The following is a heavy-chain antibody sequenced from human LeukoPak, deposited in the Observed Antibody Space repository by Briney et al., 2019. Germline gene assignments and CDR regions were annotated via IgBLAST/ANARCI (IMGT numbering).Heavy chain of an antibody. D-gene: IGHD2-15*01. Sequence: GESLKISCKGSGYSFTSYWIGWVRQLPGKGLEWMGISDPGDSDIRYSPSFQGQVTISADKSISTAYLQWSSLKASDTAMYYCASPQYCSGGSCYYAFDIWGQGTMVTVSS. CDR1: GYSFTSYW. V-gene: IGHV5-51*01. CDR2: SDPGDSDI. CDR3: ASPQYCSGGSCYYAFDI. J-gene: IGHJ3*02.